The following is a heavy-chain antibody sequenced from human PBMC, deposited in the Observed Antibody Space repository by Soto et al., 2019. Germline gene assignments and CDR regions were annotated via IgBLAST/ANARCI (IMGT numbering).Heavy chain of an antibody. CDR1: GYTLTELS. Sequence: ASVKVSCKVSGYTLTELSMHWVRQAPGKGLEWMGGFDPEDGETIYAQKFQGRVTMTEDTSTDTAYMELSSLRSEDTAVYYCATASMGTAIYPSFQHWGQGTLVTVSS. CDR2: FDPEDGET. V-gene: IGHV1-24*01. D-gene: IGHD2-21*02. J-gene: IGHJ1*01. CDR3: ATASMGTAIYPSFQH.